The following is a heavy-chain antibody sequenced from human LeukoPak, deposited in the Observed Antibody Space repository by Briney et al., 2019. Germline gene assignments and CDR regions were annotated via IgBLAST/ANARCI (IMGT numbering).Heavy chain of an antibody. D-gene: IGHD2-2*01. J-gene: IGHJ6*04. CDR3: ARDSIVVVPAAKDYYYYGMDV. V-gene: IGHV3-53*01. CDR2: IYSGGTT. CDR1: GFTVSSTF. Sequence: PGGSLRLSCAASGFTVSSTFMSWVRQASGKGLEWVSVIYSGGTTYYADSVKGRFTISRDTYKNTLYLQMNSLRVEDTAVYYCARDSIVVVPAAKDYYYYGMDVWGKGTTVTVSS.